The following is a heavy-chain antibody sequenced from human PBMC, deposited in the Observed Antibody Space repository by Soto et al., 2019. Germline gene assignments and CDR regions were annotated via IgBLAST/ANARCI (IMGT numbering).Heavy chain of an antibody. CDR1: GGSISNSDYF. CDR3: ASQLESTTYFDY. V-gene: IGHV4-39*01. J-gene: IGHJ4*02. CDR2: ISHTGSP. D-gene: IGHD1-1*01. Sequence: LQLQESGPGLVKPSETLSLTCTVSGGSISNSDYFWAWMRQPPGRGLEWVGTISHTGSPRYNPSLNSRVAISVDPSQNQFSLRLPSVTAADPAVFYCASQLESTTYFDYWGRGTLVTVSS.